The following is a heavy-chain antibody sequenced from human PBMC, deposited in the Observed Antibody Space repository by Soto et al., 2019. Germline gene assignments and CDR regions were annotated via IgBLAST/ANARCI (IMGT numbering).Heavy chain of an antibody. J-gene: IGHJ5*02. CDR2: IRGSGGST. CDR3: AKAVSRSAWFDP. Sequence: GGSLRLSCAASAFTFSNYAMNWVRQAPGEGLEWISAIRGSGGSTYYADSVKGRFTISRDNSKNTLYLQMNSLRAEDTAVYYCAKAVSRSAWFDPWGQGTLVTVSS. D-gene: IGHD2-8*01. V-gene: IGHV3-23*01. CDR1: AFTFSNYA.